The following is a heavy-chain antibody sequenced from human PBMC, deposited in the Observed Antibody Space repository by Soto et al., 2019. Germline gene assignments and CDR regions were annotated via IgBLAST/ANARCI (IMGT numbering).Heavy chain of an antibody. J-gene: IGHJ4*02. CDR2: ISYDGSNK. CDR1: GFTFSSYG. Sequence: QVQLVESGGGVVQPGRSLRLSCAASGFTFSSYGMHWVRQAPGKGLEWVAVISYDGSNKYYADSVKGRFTISRDNSKNTLYLQMNSLRAEDTAWYYCAKDPFLLGELLIADYWGQGTLVTVSS. D-gene: IGHD1-26*01. V-gene: IGHV3-30*18. CDR3: AKDPFLLGELLIADY.